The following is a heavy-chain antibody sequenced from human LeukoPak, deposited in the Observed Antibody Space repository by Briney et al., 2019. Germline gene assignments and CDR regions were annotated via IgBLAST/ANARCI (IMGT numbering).Heavy chain of an antibody. CDR1: GGSISSGGYY. Sequence: SQTLSLTCTVSGGSISSGGYYWSWIRQHPGKGLECIGYIYYSGSTYYNPSLKSRVTISVDTSKNQFSLKLSSVTAADTAVYYCARVMSGVGYSYGLYFDYWGQGTLVTVSS. J-gene: IGHJ4*02. CDR3: ARVMSGVGYSYGLYFDY. V-gene: IGHV4-31*03. CDR2: IYYSGST. D-gene: IGHD5-18*01.